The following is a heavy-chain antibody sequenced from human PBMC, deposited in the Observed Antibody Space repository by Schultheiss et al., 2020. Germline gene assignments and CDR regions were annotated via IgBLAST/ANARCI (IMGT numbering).Heavy chain of an antibody. Sequence: WGSLRLSCAASGFTFSSYSMHWVRQAPGKGLEWVAVISYDGSNKYYADSVKGRFTISRDNSKNTLYLQMNSLRAEDTAVYYCAKGVGNWGQGTLVTVSS. V-gene: IGHV3-30*18. CDR1: GFTFSSYS. J-gene: IGHJ4*02. CDR2: ISYDGSNK. D-gene: IGHD2-15*01. CDR3: AKGVGN.